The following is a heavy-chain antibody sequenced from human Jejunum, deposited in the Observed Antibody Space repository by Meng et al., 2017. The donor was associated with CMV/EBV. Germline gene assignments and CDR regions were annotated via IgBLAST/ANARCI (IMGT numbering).Heavy chain of an antibody. Sequence: TCSVSGGSVSESSYYWSWIRQSPGKGMEWIGFVHYRGNTKYNPSIESRVSMSVDTSKNQFSLKLSSVTGADTAIYYCVAVVGLTLDFWGQGTLVTVSS. CDR3: VAVVGLTLDF. J-gene: IGHJ4*02. V-gene: IGHV4-61*01. D-gene: IGHD1-26*01. CDR2: VHYRGNT. CDR1: GGSVSESSYY.